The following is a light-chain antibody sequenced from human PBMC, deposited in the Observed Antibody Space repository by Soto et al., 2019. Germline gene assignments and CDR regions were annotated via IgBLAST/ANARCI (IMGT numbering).Light chain of an antibody. Sequence: DIQMTQSPSTLSASVGDRVTITCRASQSISSWLAWYQQKPGKAPKLLMYKASSLQSGVPSRFSGSGSGTEFTLTISSLQPDDFATDYCQQYKSYPYTFGPGTKLEI. CDR2: KAS. V-gene: IGKV1-5*03. CDR3: QQYKSYPYT. CDR1: QSISSW. J-gene: IGKJ2*01.